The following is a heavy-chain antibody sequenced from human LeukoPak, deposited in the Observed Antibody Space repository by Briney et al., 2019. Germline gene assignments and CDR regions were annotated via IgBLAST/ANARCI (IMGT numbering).Heavy chain of an antibody. D-gene: IGHD3-16*01. V-gene: IGHV1-2*06. CDR2: INPNSGGT. Sequence: GASVKVSCKASGYTFTGYYMHWVRQAPGQGLEWMGRINPNSGGTNYAQKFQGRVTITRDTSASTAYMELSSLRSEDTAVYYCARSGGSNNLDYWGQGTLVTVSS. CDR1: GYTFTGYY. CDR3: ARSGGSNNLDY. J-gene: IGHJ4*02.